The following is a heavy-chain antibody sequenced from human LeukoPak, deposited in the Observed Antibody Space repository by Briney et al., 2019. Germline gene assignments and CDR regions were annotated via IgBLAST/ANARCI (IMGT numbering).Heavy chain of an antibody. D-gene: IGHD4-17*01. CDR2: IYYSGST. CDR3: ARETPPTDFAFDI. V-gene: IGHV4-59*01. Sequence: PSETLSLTCTVSGGSISSYYWSWIRQPPGKGLEWIGYIYYSGSTNYNPSLKSRVTISVDTSKNQFSLKLSSVTAADTAVYYCARETPPTDFAFDIWGQGTMVILSS. CDR1: GGSISSYY. J-gene: IGHJ3*02.